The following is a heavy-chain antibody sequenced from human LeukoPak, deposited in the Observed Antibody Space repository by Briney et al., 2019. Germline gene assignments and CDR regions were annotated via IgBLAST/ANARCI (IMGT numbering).Heavy chain of an antibody. CDR2: INHSGSI. V-gene: IGHV4-34*01. CDR3: ARHYLYDTSGDGTYYFDY. Sequence: PSETLSLTCAVYGESFSGYYWSWIRQPPGKGLTWIGEINHSGSINYNPSLKSRVTISLGTSKSQFSLKLSSVTAADTAVYYCARHYLYDTSGDGTYYFDYWGQGTLVTVSS. D-gene: IGHD3-22*01. CDR1: GESFSGYY. J-gene: IGHJ4*02.